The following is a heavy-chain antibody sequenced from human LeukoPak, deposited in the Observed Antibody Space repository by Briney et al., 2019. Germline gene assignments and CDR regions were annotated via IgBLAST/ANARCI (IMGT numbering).Heavy chain of an antibody. CDR1: GGSISSGGYY. CDR2: IFWDDDK. J-gene: IGHJ4*02. D-gene: IGHD3-10*01. CDR3: AHRPWFGGSIFDY. V-gene: IGHV2-5*08. Sequence: NPSETLSLTCTVSGGSISSGGYYWSWIRQPPGKGLEWLALIFWDDDKRYSPSLKSRLAITKDTSKSQVVLTLTNVDPVDTAIYYCAHRPWFGGSIFDYWGQGTLVTVSS.